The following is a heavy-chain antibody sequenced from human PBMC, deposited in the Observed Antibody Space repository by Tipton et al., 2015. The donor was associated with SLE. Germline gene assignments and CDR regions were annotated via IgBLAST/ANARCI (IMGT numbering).Heavy chain of an antibody. CDR3: AKVDRTNMVTSFDY. J-gene: IGHJ4*02. V-gene: IGHV3-7*01. D-gene: IGHD5-18*01. Sequence: SLRLSCAASGFTFSSYAMSWVRQAPGKGLEWVANIKQDGSEKYYVDSVKGRFTISRDNAKNSLYLQLNSLRAEDTAVYYCAKVDRTNMVTSFDYWGQGTLVTVSS. CDR2: IKQDGSEK. CDR1: GFTFSSYA.